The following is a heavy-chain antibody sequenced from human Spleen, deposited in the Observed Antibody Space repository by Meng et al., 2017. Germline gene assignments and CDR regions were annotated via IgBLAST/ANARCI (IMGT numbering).Heavy chain of an antibody. J-gene: IGHJ5*02. CDR2: INPSGGST. CDR1: GYTITSYY. D-gene: IGHD3-16*02. V-gene: IGHV1-46*01. Sequence: ASVKVSCKASGYTITSYYMHWVRQAPGQGLEWMGIINPSGGSTSYAQKFQGRVTMTRDTSTSTVYMELSSLRSEDTAVYYCARGRNDYGWGIYRSPWAWFDPWGQGTLVTVSS. CDR3: ARGRNDYGWGIYRSPWAWFDP.